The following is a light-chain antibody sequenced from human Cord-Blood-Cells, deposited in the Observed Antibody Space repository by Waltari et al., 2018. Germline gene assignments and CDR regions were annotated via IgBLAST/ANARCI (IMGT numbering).Light chain of an antibody. CDR2: AAS. Sequence: DIQMTQSPSSLSAYVGDRVTITCRASQSISSYLNWYQQKPGKAPKRLIYAASSLQSGVPSRFSGSGSGTDFTLTISSLQPEDFATYYCQQSYSILYTFGQGTKLEIK. J-gene: IGKJ2*01. V-gene: IGKV1-39*01. CDR3: QQSYSILYT. CDR1: QSISSY.